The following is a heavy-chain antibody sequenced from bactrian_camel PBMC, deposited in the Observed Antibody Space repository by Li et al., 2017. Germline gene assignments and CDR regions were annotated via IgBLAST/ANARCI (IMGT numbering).Heavy chain of an antibody. V-gene: IGHV3S40*01. Sequence: VQLVESGGGLVQPGGSLRLSCAASGFTFSTYHMSWVRQAPGKGLEWVSAIKFAGGGAYYADSVKGRFTISRDNAKNTVYLQMNSLKSEDTALYYCAAFRVVRGTGDDYHYWGQGTQVTVS. CDR2: IKFAGGGA. CDR3: AAFRVVRGTGDDYHY. CDR1: GFTFSTYH. D-gene: IGHD2*01. J-gene: IGHJ4*01.